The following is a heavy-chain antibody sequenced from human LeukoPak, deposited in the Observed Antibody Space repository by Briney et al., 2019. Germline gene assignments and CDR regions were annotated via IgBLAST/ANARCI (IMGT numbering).Heavy chain of an antibody. CDR1: GGSISSYY. CDR2: IYTSGST. CDR3: ASSTTPSTYYYYYYMDV. Sequence: SETLSPTCTVSGGSISSYYWSWIRQPAGKGLEWIGRIYTSGSTNYNPSLKSRVTISVDKSKNQFSLKLSSVTAADTAVYYCASSTTPSTYYYYYYMDVWGKGTTVTVSS. V-gene: IGHV4-4*07. J-gene: IGHJ6*03. D-gene: IGHD4-11*01.